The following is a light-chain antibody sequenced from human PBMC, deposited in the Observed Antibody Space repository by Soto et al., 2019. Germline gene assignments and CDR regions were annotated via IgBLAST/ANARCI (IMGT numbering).Light chain of an antibody. V-gene: IGKV3-11*01. CDR1: QSVNIY. CDR2: GTS. Sequence: EIVMTQSPATLSVSPGERATLSCRASQSVNIYLAWYQQKPGQAPRLLIYGTSSRATGIPDRFSGSVSGTDFTLTISSLEPEDFAVFYCQQRSIWPWTFGQGTKVDIK. CDR3: QQRSIWPWT. J-gene: IGKJ1*01.